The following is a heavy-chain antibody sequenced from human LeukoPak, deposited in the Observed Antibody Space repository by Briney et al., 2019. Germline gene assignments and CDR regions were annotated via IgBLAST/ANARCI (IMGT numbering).Heavy chain of an antibody. CDR1: GGSISSYY. Sequence: SETLSLTCTVSGGSISSYYWSWIRQPPGKGLEWIGYIYYSVSTNYNPSLKSRVTISVDTSKNQFSLKLSSVTAADTAVYYCARVGGYSGYDYGTYYYYGMDVWGQGTTVTVSS. J-gene: IGHJ6*02. CDR2: IYYSVST. D-gene: IGHD5-12*01. V-gene: IGHV4-59*01. CDR3: ARVGGYSGYDYGTYYYYGMDV.